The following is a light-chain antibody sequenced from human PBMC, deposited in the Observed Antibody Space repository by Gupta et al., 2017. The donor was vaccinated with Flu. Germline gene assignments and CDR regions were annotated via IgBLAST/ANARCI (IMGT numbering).Light chain of an antibody. Sequence: QSALTQPASVSGSPGQSITISCTGSSTDIGSYGYVSWYRQHPGKAPKLMIYEATSRPSGVSNRVSGSRSGNTASRTISGLQAEDEADYDCSAYTGSSTPYVFGSGTRVTVL. CDR3: SAYTGSSTPYV. V-gene: IGLV2-14*01. J-gene: IGLJ1*01. CDR2: EAT. CDR1: STDIGSYGY.